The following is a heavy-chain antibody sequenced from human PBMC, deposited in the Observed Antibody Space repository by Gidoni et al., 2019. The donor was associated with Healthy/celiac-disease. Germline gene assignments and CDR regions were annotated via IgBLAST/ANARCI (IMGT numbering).Heavy chain of an antibody. J-gene: IGHJ4*02. Sequence: QVQLVQSGAEVKKPGSSVKVSCTASGGTVSSYAISWVRQAPGQGLEWLGRIIPILGIANYAQKSQGRVTITADKSTSTAYMELSSLRSEDTAVYYCAREELGSDYWGQGTLVTVSS. CDR2: IIPILGIA. CDR3: AREELGSDY. CDR1: GGTVSSYA. V-gene: IGHV1-69*04. D-gene: IGHD3-16*01.